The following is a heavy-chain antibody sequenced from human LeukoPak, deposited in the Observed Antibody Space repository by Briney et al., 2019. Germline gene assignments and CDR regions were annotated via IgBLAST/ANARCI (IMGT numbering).Heavy chain of an antibody. D-gene: IGHD3-22*01. CDR3: ARAYYYESTGYWFDP. Sequence: ASVKVSCKASGYTFTGYYMHWVRQAPGQGLEWMGWINPNSGGTNYAQKFQGWVTMTRDTSISTAYMELSRLRSDDTAVYYCARAYYYESTGYWFDPWSQGTLVTVSS. CDR2: INPNSGGT. V-gene: IGHV1-2*04. J-gene: IGHJ5*02. CDR1: GYTFTGYY.